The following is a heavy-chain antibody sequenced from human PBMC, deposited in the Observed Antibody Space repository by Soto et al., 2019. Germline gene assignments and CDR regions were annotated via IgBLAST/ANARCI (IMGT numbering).Heavy chain of an antibody. J-gene: IGHJ6*03. Sequence: GGSLRLSCAASGFAFSSYAMSWVRQAPGKGLEWVSAISGSGGSTYYADSVKGRFTISRDNSKNTLYLQMNSLRAEDTAVYYCAKDTATLLWFGYYYMDVWGKGTTVTVSS. D-gene: IGHD3-10*01. CDR1: GFAFSSYA. CDR3: AKDTATLLWFGYYYMDV. CDR2: ISGSGGST. V-gene: IGHV3-23*01.